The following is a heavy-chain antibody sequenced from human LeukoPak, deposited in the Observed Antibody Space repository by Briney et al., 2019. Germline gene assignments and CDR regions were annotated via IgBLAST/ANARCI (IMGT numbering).Heavy chain of an antibody. CDR1: GFAFSSYS. Sequence: GGSLRLSCAASGFAFSSYSMNWVRQAPGKGLEWLSYISISSGTIYIADSVKGRFTISRDNAKNSVYLQMNSLRAEDTAVYYCARGVQEGFLEWVGDYWGQGTLVTVSS. CDR2: ISISSGTI. CDR3: ARGVQEGFLEWVGDY. V-gene: IGHV3-48*01. D-gene: IGHD3-3*01. J-gene: IGHJ4*02.